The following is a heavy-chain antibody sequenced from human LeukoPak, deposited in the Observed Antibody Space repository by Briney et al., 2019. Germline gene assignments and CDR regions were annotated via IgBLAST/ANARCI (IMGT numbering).Heavy chain of an antibody. V-gene: IGHV4-59*01. CDR3: ARIFHCSGGSCYSADV. CDR1: GGSIRFYY. CDR2: IYYSGST. D-gene: IGHD2-15*01. Sequence: SETLSLTCTVSGGSIRFYYWSWIRQPPGKGLEWIRDIYYSGSTNYNPSLKSRVTISVDTSKNQFSLKLSSVTAADTAVYYCARIFHCSGGSCYSADVWGQGTTVTVSS. J-gene: IGHJ6*02.